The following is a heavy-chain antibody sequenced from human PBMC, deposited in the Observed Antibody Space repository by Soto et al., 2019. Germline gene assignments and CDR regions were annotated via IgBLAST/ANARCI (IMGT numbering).Heavy chain of an antibody. Sequence: PSETLSLTCTVSGGSIYTYSWTWLRQPAGKGLEWIGYIYSSGSANYNPSLKSRVTISLDTSKNQFSLKLSSVTAADTAVYYCARYGDGYTVFDFWGQGTLVTVSS. CDR2: IYSSGSA. CDR3: ARYGDGYTVFDF. V-gene: IGHV4-59*01. CDR1: GGSIYTYS. D-gene: IGHD5-12*01. J-gene: IGHJ4*02.